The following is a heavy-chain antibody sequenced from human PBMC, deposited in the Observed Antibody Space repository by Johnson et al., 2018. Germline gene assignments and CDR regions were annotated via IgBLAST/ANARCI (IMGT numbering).Heavy chain of an antibody. D-gene: IGHD3-22*01. V-gene: IGHV4-59*01. CDR3: ARGVHYYDSSGYYSGYYFDY. CDR2: IYYSGSP. CDR1: GGSISSYY. J-gene: IGHJ4*02. Sequence: QVQLQESGPGLVKPSETLSLTCTVSGGSISSYYWSWIRQPPGKGLEWIGYIYYSGSPNYNPSLKSRVTISVDTSTNHFSLKLSSVTAADTAGYSCARGVHYYDSSGYYSGYYFDYWGQGTLVTVSS.